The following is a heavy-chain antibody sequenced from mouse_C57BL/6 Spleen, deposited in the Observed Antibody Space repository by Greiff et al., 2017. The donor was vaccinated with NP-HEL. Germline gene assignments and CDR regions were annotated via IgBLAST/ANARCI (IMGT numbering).Heavy chain of an antibody. Sequence: VQLKESGPELVKPGASVKIPCKASGYTFTDYNMDWVKQSHGKSLEWIGDINPNNGGTIYNQKFKGKATLTVAKSSSTAYMELRSLTSEDTAVYYCARSGSSYEAMDYWGQGTSVTVSS. CDR3: ARSGSSYEAMDY. J-gene: IGHJ4*01. D-gene: IGHD1-1*01. V-gene: IGHV1-18*01. CDR2: INPNNGGT. CDR1: GYTFTDYN.